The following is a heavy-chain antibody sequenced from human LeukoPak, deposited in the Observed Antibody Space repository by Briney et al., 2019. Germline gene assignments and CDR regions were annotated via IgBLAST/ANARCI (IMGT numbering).Heavy chain of an antibody. CDR2: IYYSGST. CDR3: ARHARTYYYGSGSPMGY. Sequence: SETLSLTCTVSGGSISSYYWSWIRQPPGKGLEWIGSIYYSGSTYYNPSLKSRVTISVDTSKNQFSLKLSSVTAADTAVYYCARHARTYYYGSGSPMGYWGQGTLVTVSS. CDR1: GGSISSYY. D-gene: IGHD3-10*01. V-gene: IGHV4-39*01. J-gene: IGHJ4*02.